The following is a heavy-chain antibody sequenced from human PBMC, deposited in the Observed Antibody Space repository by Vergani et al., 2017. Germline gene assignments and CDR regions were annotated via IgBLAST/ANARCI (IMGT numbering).Heavy chain of an antibody. D-gene: IGHD4-17*01. V-gene: IGHV1-18*01. J-gene: IGHJ4*02. CDR1: GYTFTSYG. CDR3: ARVLYGDYGDPTYYFDY. Sequence: QVQLVQSGAEVKKPGASVKVSCKASGYTFTSYGISWVRQAPGQGLEWMGWISAYNGNTNYAQKLQGRVTMTTDTSTSTAYMELRNLGSDDTAVYYCARVLYGDYGDPTYYFDYWGQGTLVTVSS. CDR2: ISAYNGNT.